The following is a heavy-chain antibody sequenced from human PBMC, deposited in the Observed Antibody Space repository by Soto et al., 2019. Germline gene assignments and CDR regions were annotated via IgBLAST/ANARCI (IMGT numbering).Heavy chain of an antibody. V-gene: IGHV4-59*01. Sequence: SETLSLTCTVSGGSISSYYWSWIRQPPGKGLEWIGYIYYSGSTNYNPSLKSRVTISVDTSKNQFSLKLSSVTAADTAVYYCARRGSYGFRTQYYYYYMDVWGKGTTVTVSS. CDR1: GGSISSYY. CDR2: IYYSGST. CDR3: ARRGSYGFRTQYYYYYMDV. J-gene: IGHJ6*03. D-gene: IGHD1-26*01.